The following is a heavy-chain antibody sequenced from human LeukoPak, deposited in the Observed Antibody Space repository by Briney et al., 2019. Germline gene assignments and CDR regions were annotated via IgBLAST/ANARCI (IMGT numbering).Heavy chain of an antibody. CDR3: ARVPYYDSSGYSTFDFDY. Sequence: SETLSLTCTVSGGSISSGDYYWSWIRQPPGKGLEWIGHIYHGGSTYYNPSLKSRVTISVDTSKNQFSLKLSSVTAADTAVYYCARVPYYDSSGYSTFDFDYWGQGTLVTVSS. D-gene: IGHD3-22*01. CDR2: IYHGGST. J-gene: IGHJ4*02. V-gene: IGHV4-30-4*01. CDR1: GGSISSGDYY.